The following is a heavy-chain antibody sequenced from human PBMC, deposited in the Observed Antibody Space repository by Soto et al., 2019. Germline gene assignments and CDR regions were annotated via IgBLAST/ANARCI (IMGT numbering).Heavy chain of an antibody. CDR2: IYTSGST. J-gene: IGHJ5*02. Sequence: QVQLQESGPGLVKPSETLSLTCTVSGGSISSYYWSWIRQPAGKGLEWIGRIYTSGSTNYNPSLKSRVTMSVDTSKNQFALKLSSVTAADTAVYYCARAHYDVWSGYSWFDPWGKGTLVTVSS. V-gene: IGHV4-4*07. CDR1: GGSISSYY. D-gene: IGHD3-3*01. CDR3: ARAHYDVWSGYSWFDP.